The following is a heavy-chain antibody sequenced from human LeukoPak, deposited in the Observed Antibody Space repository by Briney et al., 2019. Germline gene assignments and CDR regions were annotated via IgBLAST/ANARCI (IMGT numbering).Heavy chain of an antibody. J-gene: IGHJ4*02. CDR3: ARGSRQWLVRYFDY. V-gene: IGHV4-34*01. Sequence: SETLSLTCAVYGGSFSGYYWSWIRQPPGKGLEWIGEINHSGSTNYNPSLKSRVTISVDTSKNQFSLKLSSVTAADTAVYCCARGSRQWLVRYFDYWGQGTLVTVSS. D-gene: IGHD6-19*01. CDR2: INHSGST. CDR1: GGSFSGYY.